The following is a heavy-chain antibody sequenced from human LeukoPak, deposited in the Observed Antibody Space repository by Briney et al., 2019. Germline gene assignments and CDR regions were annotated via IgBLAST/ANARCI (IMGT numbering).Heavy chain of an antibody. CDR3: ARNFGGGDSSGPYY. Sequence: GGSLRLSCAASGFTCNDYGMSWVRQAPGKGLEWVSGINWNGGRTGYADSMKGRFIISRDNAKNSLYLQVNSLRAEDTALYYCARNFGGGDSSGPYYWGQGTLVTVSS. J-gene: IGHJ4*02. CDR2: INWNGGRT. CDR1: GFTCNDYG. V-gene: IGHV3-20*04. D-gene: IGHD3-22*01.